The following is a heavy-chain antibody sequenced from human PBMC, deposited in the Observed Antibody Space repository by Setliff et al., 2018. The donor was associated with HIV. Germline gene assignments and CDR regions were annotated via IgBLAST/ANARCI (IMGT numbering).Heavy chain of an antibody. CDR1: GGSLSGDY. Sequence: LSLTCAVYGGSLSGDYWSWIRQPPGKGLEWIGEINQSGSTNYNPSLKSRVIISVDTSKNQLSLKLSSVTAADTAMYYCARGRGRTFYYDSSGSRAFDIWGQGTMVT. CDR3: ARGRGRTFYYDSSGSRAFDI. D-gene: IGHD3-22*01. J-gene: IGHJ3*02. CDR2: INQSGST. V-gene: IGHV4-34*01.